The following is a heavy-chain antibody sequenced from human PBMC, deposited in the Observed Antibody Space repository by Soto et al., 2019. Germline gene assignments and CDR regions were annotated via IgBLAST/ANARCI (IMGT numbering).Heavy chain of an antibody. Sequence: PGRPLRLSCRVAEVSIGASDGQRVSKASGKGLEWLGRIGSKGETYATTYAASVKGRFTISRDDSKKTAYLQMNNLESEDTAVYYCSRDDSDWFFNWGRGTLVTVSS. D-gene: IGHD3-9*01. V-gene: IGHV3-73*01. J-gene: IGHJ4*02. CDR1: EVSIGASD. CDR3: SRDDSDWFFN. CDR2: IGSKGETYAT.